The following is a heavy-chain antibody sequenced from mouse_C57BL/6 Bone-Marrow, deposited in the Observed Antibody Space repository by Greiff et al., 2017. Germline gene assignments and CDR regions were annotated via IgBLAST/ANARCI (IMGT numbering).Heavy chain of an antibody. Sequence: EVMLVESGGGLVQPGESLQLSCESNEYEFPSHDMSWVRKTPEKRLELVAAINSDGGSTYYPDTMERRFIISRDNTKKTLYLQMSSLRSEDTALYYCARQFSRRAWFAYWGQGTLVTVSA. CDR2: INSDGGST. CDR3: ARQFSRRAWFAY. CDR1: EYEFPSHD. J-gene: IGHJ3*01. V-gene: IGHV5-2*01.